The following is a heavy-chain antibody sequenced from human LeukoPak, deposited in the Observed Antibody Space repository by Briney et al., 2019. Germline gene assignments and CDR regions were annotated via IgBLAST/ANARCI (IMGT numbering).Heavy chain of an antibody. J-gene: IGHJ4*02. CDR3: AREFIVGATVDY. D-gene: IGHD1-26*01. CDR1: GYTFTAYY. CDR2: INPNSGGT. V-gene: IGHV1-2*02. Sequence: ASVNVSCKASGYTFTAYYIHWVRQAPGQGLEWMGWINPNSGGTNYAQNFQGRVTVTRDTSISTAYMELSSLTSDDTALYYCAREFIVGATVDYWGQGTLVTVSS.